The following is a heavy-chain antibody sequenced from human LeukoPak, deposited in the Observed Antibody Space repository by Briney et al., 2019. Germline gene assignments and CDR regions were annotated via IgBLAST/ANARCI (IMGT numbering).Heavy chain of an antibody. J-gene: IGHJ4*02. V-gene: IGHV3-9*01. CDR3: AKDINYYDSSGWIDY. CDR2: ISWNSGSI. Sequence: GRSLRLSCAASGFTFDDYAMHWVRHAPGKGLEWFSGISWNSGSIGYADSVKGRFTISRDNAKNSLYLQMNGLRAEDTALYYCAKDINYYDSSGWIDYWGQGTLVTVSS. D-gene: IGHD3-22*01. CDR1: GFTFDDYA.